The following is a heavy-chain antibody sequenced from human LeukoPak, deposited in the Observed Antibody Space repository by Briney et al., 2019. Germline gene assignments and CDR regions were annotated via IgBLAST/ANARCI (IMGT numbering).Heavy chain of an antibody. CDR1: GFTFSSYG. V-gene: IGHV3-30*18. D-gene: IGHD6-13*01. CDR3: AKTAAAGPEYFQH. Sequence: PGGSLRLSCAASGFTFSSYGMHWVRQAPGKGLEWVAVISYDGSNKYYADSVKGRFTISRDNSKNTLYLQMNSLRAEDTAVYYCAKTAAAGPEYFQHWGQGTLVTVSS. J-gene: IGHJ1*01. CDR2: ISYDGSNK.